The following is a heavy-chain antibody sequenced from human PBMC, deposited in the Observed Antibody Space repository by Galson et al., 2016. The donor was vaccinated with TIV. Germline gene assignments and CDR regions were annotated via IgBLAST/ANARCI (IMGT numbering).Heavy chain of an antibody. D-gene: IGHD7-27*01. V-gene: IGHV1-46*01. CDR2: INPTGGST. CDR3: VRAGDQYFDS. CDR1: GYTFTRYY. J-gene: IGHJ4*02. Sequence: SVKVSCKASGYTFTRYYTHWVRQAPGQGLEWMGIINPTGGSTTYAQRFQGRFTMTRDTSTVYMEMSSLRSEDTAVYYCVRAGDQYFDSWGQGTQVTVSS.